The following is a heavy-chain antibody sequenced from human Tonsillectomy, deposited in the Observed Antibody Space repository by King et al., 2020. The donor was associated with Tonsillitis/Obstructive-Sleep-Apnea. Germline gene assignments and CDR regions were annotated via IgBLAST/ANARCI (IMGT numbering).Heavy chain of an antibody. CDR1: GGSISSYY. V-gene: IGHV4-59*01. Sequence: QLQESGPGLVKPSETLSLTCTVSGGSISSYYWSWIRQPPGKGLEWIGDIYYSGSTNYNPSLKGRVTISVATSKNQFSLKLSSVTAADTAVYYCARDMVLEAGGDALDIWGQGTMVTASS. J-gene: IGHJ3*02. D-gene: IGHD3-10*01. CDR3: ARDMVLEAGGDALDI. CDR2: IYYSGST.